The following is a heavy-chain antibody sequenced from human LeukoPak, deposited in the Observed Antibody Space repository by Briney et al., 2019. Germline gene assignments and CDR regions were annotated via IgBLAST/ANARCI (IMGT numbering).Heavy chain of an antibody. CDR3: ARAYSYGFYLRRNWFDP. Sequence: SVKVSCKASGGTFSSYEISWVRQAPGQGLEWMGGIIPMFGTAKYAQKFQGRVTITTDKSTSTAYMELSSLRSEDTAVYYCARAYSYGFYLRRNWFDPWGQGTLVTVSS. CDR2: IIPMFGTA. D-gene: IGHD5-18*01. CDR1: GGTFSSYE. J-gene: IGHJ5*02. V-gene: IGHV1-69*05.